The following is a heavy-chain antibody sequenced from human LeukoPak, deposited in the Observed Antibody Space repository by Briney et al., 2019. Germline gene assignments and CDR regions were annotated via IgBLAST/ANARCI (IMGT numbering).Heavy chain of an antibody. V-gene: IGHV1-2*02. CDR2: INPNSGGT. Sequence: GASVKVSCKASGYTFTGYYMHWVRQAPGQGLEWMGWINPNSGGTNYAQKFQGRVTMTRDTSISTAYMELSRLRSDDTAVYYCARARCSSSWYELMYYFDYWGQGTLVTVSS. CDR1: GYTFTGYY. J-gene: IGHJ4*02. CDR3: ARARCSSSWYELMYYFDY. D-gene: IGHD6-13*01.